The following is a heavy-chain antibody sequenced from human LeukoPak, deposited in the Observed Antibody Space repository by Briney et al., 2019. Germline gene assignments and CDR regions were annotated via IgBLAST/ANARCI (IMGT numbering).Heavy chain of an antibody. Sequence: SETLSLTCSVSGDSFTGTTYYWAWIRQPPGKGLEWIGSVYYSGSTSYSPSLKSRVTISVDTFKKQFSLRLSSVSAADTALYYCARNVSAGYFDYWGQGTLVTVSS. J-gene: IGHJ4*02. D-gene: IGHD2-8*01. CDR3: ARNVSAGYFDY. CDR1: GDSFTGTTYY. V-gene: IGHV4-39*01. CDR2: VYYSGST.